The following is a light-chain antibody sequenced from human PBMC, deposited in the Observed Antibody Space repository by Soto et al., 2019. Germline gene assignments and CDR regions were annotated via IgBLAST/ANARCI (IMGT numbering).Light chain of an antibody. CDR3: SSYTNSSTLYV. CDR1: SSDVGRYNY. CDR2: EVS. J-gene: IGLJ1*01. Sequence: QSALPQPASVSGSPGQSITISCTGSSSDVGRYNYVSWYQHHPGKAPKLMIYEVSNRPSGVSNRFSGSKSGNTASLTISGLQAEDEADYHCSSYTNSSTLYVFGTGTKVTVL. V-gene: IGLV2-14*01.